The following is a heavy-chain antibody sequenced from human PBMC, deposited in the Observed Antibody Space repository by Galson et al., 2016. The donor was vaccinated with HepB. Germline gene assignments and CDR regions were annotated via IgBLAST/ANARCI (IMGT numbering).Heavy chain of an antibody. CDR3: ARTVSNYDDYGMDV. D-gene: IGHD4-11*01. CDR2: IDWDDDK. J-gene: IGHJ6*02. V-gene: IGHV2-70*11. Sequence: PALVKPPQTLTLTCTFSGFSLSTSGMCVSWIRQPPGKALEWLARIDWDDDKYYSTSLKTRLTISKDTSKNQVVLTMTNMDPVDAATYYCARTVSNYDDYGMDVWGQGTTVTVSS. CDR1: GFSLSTSGMC.